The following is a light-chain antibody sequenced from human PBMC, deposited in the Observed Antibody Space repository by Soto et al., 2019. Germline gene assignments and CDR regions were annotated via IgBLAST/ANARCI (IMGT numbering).Light chain of an antibody. CDR1: SGHSSYI. CDR3: ETWDSNTRV. J-gene: IGLJ7*01. Sequence: QLVLTQSSSASASLGSSVKLTCTLSSGHSSYIIAWHQQQPGKAPRYLMKLEGSGNYNKGSGVPDRFSGSSSGADRYLTISNLQFEDEADYYCETWDSNTRVFGGGTQLIVL. CDR2: LEGSGNY. V-gene: IGLV4-60*02.